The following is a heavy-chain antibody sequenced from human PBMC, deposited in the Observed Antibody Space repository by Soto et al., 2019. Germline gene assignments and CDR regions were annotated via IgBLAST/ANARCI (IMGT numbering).Heavy chain of an antibody. CDR3: ARGRFGEIHDY. J-gene: IGHJ4*02. V-gene: IGHV4-30-4*01. D-gene: IGHD3-10*01. CDR2: IFYSGGT. CDR1: SGSISGGDYY. Sequence: LSLTCTVSSGSISGGDYYWSWLRQPPGKGLEWIGYIFYSGGTHYNPSLKSRVTISVDTSKNQFSLKLYSVTAADTAVYYCARGRFGEIHDYWGQGSLVTVSS.